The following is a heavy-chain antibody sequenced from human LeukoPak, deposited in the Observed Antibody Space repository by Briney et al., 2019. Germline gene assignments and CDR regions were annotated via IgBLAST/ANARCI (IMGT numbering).Heavy chain of an antibody. CDR3: ARERRCSAGSCYAADLDS. J-gene: IGHJ4*02. Sequence: SVKVSCKTSADIFSSYAINWVRQAPGQGLEWMGRIIPLTGVVNYGQKLQTRVTISADKSTSTAYMEVSSMRFEDTAVYFCARERRCSAGSCYAADLDSWGQGTLVTVSS. CDR1: ADIFSSYA. V-gene: IGHV1-69*04. D-gene: IGHD2-15*01. CDR2: IIPLTGVV.